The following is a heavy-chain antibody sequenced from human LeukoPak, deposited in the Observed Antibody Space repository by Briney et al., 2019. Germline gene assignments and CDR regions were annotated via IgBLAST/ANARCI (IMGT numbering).Heavy chain of an antibody. Sequence: GSLRLSCVVSGFTFSSYWMHWVRQAPGKGLVWVSRINSDGSSIRYADSVKGRFTFSRDNAKNTLYLQMNSLRAEDTAVYYCARVNDILTGYYLGGAFDPWGQGTLVTVSS. CDR2: INSDGSSI. CDR3: ARVNDILTGYYLGGAFDP. D-gene: IGHD3-9*01. J-gene: IGHJ5*02. CDR1: GFTFSSYW. V-gene: IGHV3-74*01.